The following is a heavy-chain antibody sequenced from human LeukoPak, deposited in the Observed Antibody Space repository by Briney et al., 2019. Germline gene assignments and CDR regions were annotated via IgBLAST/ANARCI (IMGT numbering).Heavy chain of an antibody. J-gene: IGHJ4*02. CDR2: INPNSGGT. Sequence: GASVKVSFKASGYTFTGYYMHWVRQAPGQGLEGMGWINPNSGGTNYAQKFQGRVTMTRDTSISTAYMELSRLRSDDTAVYYCARVRRFGELLLDYWGQGTLVTVSS. CDR1: GYTFTGYY. V-gene: IGHV1-2*02. CDR3: ARVRRFGELLLDY. D-gene: IGHD3-10*01.